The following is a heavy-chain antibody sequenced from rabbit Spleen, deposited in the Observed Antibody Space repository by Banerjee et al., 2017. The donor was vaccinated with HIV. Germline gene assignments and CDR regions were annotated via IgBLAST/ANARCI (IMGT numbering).Heavy chain of an antibody. D-gene: IGHD2-1*01. J-gene: IGHJ4*01. CDR3: ARESIYNGDGDDKGFNL. Sequence: QSLEESGGDLVKPGASLTLTCTASGFSFSSDYYMCWVRQAPGKGLEWIGCINSGSGATDCASWAKGRFTCSKTSSTTVTLQMTSLAVADTATYFCARESIYNGDGDDKGFNLWGQGTRSPS. CDR2: INSGSGAT. V-gene: IGHV1S40*01. CDR1: GFSFSSDYY.